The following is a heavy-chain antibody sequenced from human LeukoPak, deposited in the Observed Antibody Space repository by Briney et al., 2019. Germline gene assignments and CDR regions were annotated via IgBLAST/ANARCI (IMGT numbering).Heavy chain of an antibody. J-gene: IGHJ5*02. CDR2: INPNSGGT. CDR3: ARDRFRIAAAGTETNWFDP. V-gene: IGHV1-2*02. Sequence: GAPVKVSCKASGYTFTSYDINWVRQAPGQGLEWMGWINPNSGGTNYAQKFQGRATMTRDTSISTAYMELSRLRSDDTAVYYCARDRFRIAAAGTETNWFDPWGQGTLVTVSS. D-gene: IGHD6-13*01. CDR1: GYTFTSYD.